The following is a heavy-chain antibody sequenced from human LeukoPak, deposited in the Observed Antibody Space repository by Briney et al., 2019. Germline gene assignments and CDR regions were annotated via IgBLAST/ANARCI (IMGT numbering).Heavy chain of an antibody. V-gene: IGHV4-39*01. Sequence: PSETLSLTCTVSGGSISGTLYYWGWIRQPPGKGREWIGSIFYSRITYYNPSLQSRVTISVDASKSQFSLHLSSVTAADTALYYCARIIVVASTDYFDSWGQGTLVTVSS. CDR2: IFYSRIT. CDR1: GGSISGTLYY. D-gene: IGHD2/OR15-2a*01. J-gene: IGHJ4*02. CDR3: ARIIVVASTDYFDS.